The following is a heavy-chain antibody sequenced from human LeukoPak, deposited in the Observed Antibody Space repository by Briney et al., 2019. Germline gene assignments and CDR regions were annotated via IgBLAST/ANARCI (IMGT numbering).Heavy chain of an antibody. V-gene: IGHV4-39*07. CDR2: IYYSGST. CDR1: GGSISSSSYY. J-gene: IGHJ5*02. D-gene: IGHD6-6*01. Sequence: PSETLSLTCTVSGGSISSSSYYWGWIRQPPGKGLEWIGSIYYSGSTYYNPSLKSRVTISVDTSKNQFSLKLSSVTAADTAVYYCARDVNSSSSRKNNWFDPWGQGTLVTVSS. CDR3: ARDVNSSSSRKNNWFDP.